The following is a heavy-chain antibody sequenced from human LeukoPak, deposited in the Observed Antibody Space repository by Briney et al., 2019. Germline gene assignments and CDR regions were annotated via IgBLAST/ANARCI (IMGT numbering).Heavy chain of an antibody. CDR1: GGTFSSYV. CDR2: IIPIFGTA. J-gene: IGHJ4*02. V-gene: IGHV1-69*01. D-gene: IGHD3-9*01. CDR3: ARRPYKYYDILTGSYRSEFEY. Sequence: GSSVKVSCKASGGTFSSYVISWVRQAPGQGLEWMGGIIPIFGTAKYAQKFQGRVTITADESTRTTYMELSSLRSEDTAVYFCARRPYKYYDILTGSYRSEFEYWGQGTLVTVSS.